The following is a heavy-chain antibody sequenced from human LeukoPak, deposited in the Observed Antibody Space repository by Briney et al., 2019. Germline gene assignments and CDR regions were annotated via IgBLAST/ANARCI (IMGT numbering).Heavy chain of an antibody. D-gene: IGHD6-13*01. CDR1: GGSISSGNYY. CDR3: ARILKQQLVPDAFDI. CDR2: IWADGAP. J-gene: IGHJ3*02. V-gene: IGHV4-61*02. Sequence: SETLSLTCTVSGGSISSGNYYWSWIRQPAGKGLEWIGRIWADGAPTYRPSLKSRVTISVDTSKNQFSLRLSSVTAADTAVYYCARILKQQLVPDAFDIWGQGTMVTVSS.